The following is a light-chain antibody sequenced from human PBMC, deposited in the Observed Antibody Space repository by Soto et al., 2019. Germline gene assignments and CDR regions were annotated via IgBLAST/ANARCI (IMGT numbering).Light chain of an antibody. J-gene: IGKJ2*01. CDR1: QSFSTS. CDR2: DAS. CDR3: QQYSNWPPLYT. V-gene: IGKV3-15*01. Sequence: EIVMTQSPATLSWLPGEGAPPSSRASQSFSTSLPWYNQKPGLPPRLLIYDASTRATGIPDRFSGSGSGTDFTLTISSLQSADFAVYYCQQYSNWPPLYTFGRGTKLEIK.